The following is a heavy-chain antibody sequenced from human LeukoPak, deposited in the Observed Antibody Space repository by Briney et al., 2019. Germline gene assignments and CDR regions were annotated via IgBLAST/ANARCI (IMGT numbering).Heavy chain of an antibody. V-gene: IGHV1-2*02. CDR1: VYTLTHQY. D-gene: IGHD5-24*01. CDR2: INPNSGGT. Sequence: GTSVKVSCKPSVYTLTHQYMYWVRQAPGQGLEWMGWINPNSGGTNYAQKFQGRVTMTRDTSISTAYMELSRLRSDDTAVYYCAYLWLFDYWGQGTLVTVSS. J-gene: IGHJ4*02. CDR3: AYLWLFDY.